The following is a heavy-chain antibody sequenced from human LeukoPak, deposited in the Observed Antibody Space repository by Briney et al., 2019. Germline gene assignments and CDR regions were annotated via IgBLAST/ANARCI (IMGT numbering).Heavy chain of an antibody. V-gene: IGHV1-24*01. J-gene: IGHJ4*02. CDR3: AREVYGGYCSSTSCYEGGYYFDY. CDR1: GYTLTELS. CDR2: FDPEDGET. D-gene: IGHD2-2*01. Sequence: ASVKVSCKVSGYTLTELSMHWVRQAPGKGLEWMGGFDPEDGETIYAQKFQGRVTITTDESTSTAYMELSSLRSEDTAVYYCAREVYGGYCSSTSCYEGGYYFDYWGQGTLVTVSS.